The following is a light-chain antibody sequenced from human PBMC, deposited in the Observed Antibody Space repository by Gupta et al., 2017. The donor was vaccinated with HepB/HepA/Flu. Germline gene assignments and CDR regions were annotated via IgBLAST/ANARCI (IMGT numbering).Light chain of an antibody. CDR1: STNIGSNY. Sequence: QSVLTQPPSASWTRGQRVTISCSGSSTNIGSNYVYWYQQRPGTAPKLLIYRNNQRPSGVPDRFSGSKSGTSASLAINGLLSEDEADYYCAAWDDSLSGQVFGGGTKLTVL. V-gene: IGLV1-47*01. CDR3: AAWDDSLSGQV. J-gene: IGLJ2*01. CDR2: RNN.